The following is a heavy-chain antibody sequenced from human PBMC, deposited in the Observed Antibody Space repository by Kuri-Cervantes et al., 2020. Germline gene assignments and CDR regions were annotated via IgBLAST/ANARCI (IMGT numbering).Heavy chain of an antibody. D-gene: IGHD3-3*01. CDR3: ARDQPKSVYYDFWSGYPNWFDP. CDR2: ISYDGSNK. J-gene: IGHJ5*02. CDR1: GFTFSSYA. V-gene: IGHV3-30-3*01. Sequence: GGSLRLSCAASGFTFSSYAMHWVRQAPGKGLEWVAVISYDGSNKYYADSVKGRFTISRDNSKNTLYLQMNSLRAEDTAVYYRARDQPKSVYYDFWSGYPNWFDPWGQGTLVTVSS.